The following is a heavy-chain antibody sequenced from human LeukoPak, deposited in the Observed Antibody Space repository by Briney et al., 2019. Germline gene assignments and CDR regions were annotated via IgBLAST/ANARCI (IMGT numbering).Heavy chain of an antibody. CDR3: ANKRVFDY. V-gene: IGHV3-74*01. Sequence: GGSLRLSCAASGFTFSSYAMSWVRQAPGKGLVWVSHINSDGSWTSYADSVKGRFTISKDNAKNTVYLQMNSLRAEDTAVYYCANKRVFDYWGQGTLVTVSS. CDR1: GFTFSSYA. CDR2: INSDGSWT. D-gene: IGHD2/OR15-2a*01. J-gene: IGHJ4*02.